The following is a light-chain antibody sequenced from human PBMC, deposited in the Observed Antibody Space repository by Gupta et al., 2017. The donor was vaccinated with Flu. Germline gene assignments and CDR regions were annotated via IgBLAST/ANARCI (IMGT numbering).Light chain of an antibody. CDR1: QNVPSNY. J-gene: IGKJ1*01. CDR3: QQYGRTPRT. CDR2: GAS. V-gene: IGKV3-20*01. Sequence: ETVLTQSPGTLSVSPGERATLSCRASQNVPSNYLAWYQQKTGQAPRLLIFGASSRATGIPDRFRGSGSRTDFTLTINRVEPEDFAVYCCQQYGRTPRTFGRGTKVDVK.